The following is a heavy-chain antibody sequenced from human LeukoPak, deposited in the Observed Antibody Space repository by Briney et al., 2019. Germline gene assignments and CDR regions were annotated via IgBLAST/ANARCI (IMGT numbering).Heavy chain of an antibody. J-gene: IGHJ4*02. CDR1: GFTFSSYG. D-gene: IGHD2-15*01. V-gene: IGHV3-48*01. Sequence: GGSLRLSCAASGFTFSSYGMNWVRQAPGKGLEWVSYISTSSNRIDYADSVKGRFTISTDNSKNTMYLQMNSLRADDTAMYYCARGFCSGGTCFDFWGQGTLVTVSS. CDR3: ARGFCSGGTCFDF. CDR2: ISTSSNRI.